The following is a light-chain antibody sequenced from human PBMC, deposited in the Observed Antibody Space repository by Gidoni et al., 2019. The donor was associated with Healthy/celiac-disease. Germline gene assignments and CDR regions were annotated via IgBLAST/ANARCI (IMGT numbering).Light chain of an antibody. CDR1: QSFSSY. J-gene: IGKJ4*01. Sequence: DIQMTHSPSSLSASVGDRVNITCLASQSFSSYLNWYQQKPGKAPKLLIYAASSLQSGVPSRFSGSGSGTDFTLTISSLQPEDFATYYCQQSYSTPLTFGGGTKVEIK. V-gene: IGKV1-39*01. CDR3: QQSYSTPLT. CDR2: AAS.